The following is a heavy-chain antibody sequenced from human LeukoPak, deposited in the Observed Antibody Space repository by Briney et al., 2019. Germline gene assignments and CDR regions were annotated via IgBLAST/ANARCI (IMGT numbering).Heavy chain of an antibody. Sequence: ASVKVSCKASGGTFSSYAISWVRQAPGQGLEWMGGIIPIFGTANYAQKFQGRVTITADKSTSTAYMELSSLRSEDTAVYYCARVGSLITIFSDPFDPWGQGTLVTVSS. D-gene: IGHD3-9*01. CDR3: ARVGSLITIFSDPFDP. V-gene: IGHV1-69*06. CDR1: GGTFSSYA. CDR2: IIPIFGTA. J-gene: IGHJ5*02.